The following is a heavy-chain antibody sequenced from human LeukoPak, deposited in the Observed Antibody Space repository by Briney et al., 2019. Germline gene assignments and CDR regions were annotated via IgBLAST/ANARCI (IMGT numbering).Heavy chain of an antibody. J-gene: IGHJ5*02. CDR2: IRYDGSNK. D-gene: IGHD3-22*01. V-gene: IGHV3-30*02. CDR3: AKDLDYYDSTEDNWFDP. CDR1: GFTFSSYG. Sequence: GGSLRLSCAASGFTFSSYGMHWVRQAPGKGLEWEAFIRYDGSNKYYADSVKGRFTISRDNSKNTLYLQMNSLRAEDTAVYYCAKDLDYYDSTEDNWFDPWGQGTLVTVSS.